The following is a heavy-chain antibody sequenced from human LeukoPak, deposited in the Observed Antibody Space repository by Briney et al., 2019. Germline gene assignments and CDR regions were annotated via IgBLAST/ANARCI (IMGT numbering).Heavy chain of an antibody. CDR1: GGSISNSSYY. Sequence: PSETLSLTCTVSGGSISNSSYYWGWIRQPPGKGLEWIGSIYYSGSTYYNPSLKSRVTISVDTSKNQFSLKLSSVTAADTAVYYCARRVAVEELGFDPWGQGTLVTVSS. J-gene: IGHJ5*02. V-gene: IGHV4-39*01. D-gene: IGHD6-19*01. CDR2: IYYSGST. CDR3: ARRVAVEELGFDP.